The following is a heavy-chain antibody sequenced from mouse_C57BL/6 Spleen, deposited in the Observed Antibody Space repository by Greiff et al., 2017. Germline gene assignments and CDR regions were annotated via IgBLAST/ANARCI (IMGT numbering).Heavy chain of an antibody. CDR3: ARGDDYDANYAMDY. CDR1: GYSFTGYY. Sequence: EVQLQQSGPELVKPGASVKISCKASGYSFTGYYMHWVKQSSEKSLEWIGEINPSTGGTSYNQKFKGKATLTVDKSSSTAYMQLKSLTSEDSAVYYCARGDDYDANYAMDYWGQGTSVTVSS. J-gene: IGHJ4*01. D-gene: IGHD2-4*01. CDR2: INPSTGGT. V-gene: IGHV1-43*01.